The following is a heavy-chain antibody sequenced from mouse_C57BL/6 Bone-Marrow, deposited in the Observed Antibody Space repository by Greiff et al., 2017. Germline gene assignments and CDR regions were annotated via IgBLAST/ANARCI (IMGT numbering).Heavy chain of an antibody. CDR3: ARPYYFHAMDY. J-gene: IGHJ4*01. Sequence: VKLVESGAELARPGASVKMSCKASGYTFTSYTMHWVKQRPGQGLEWIGYINPSSGYTKYKQKFKDKATLTADKSSSTAYMQLSSLTSEDSAVYYCARPYYFHAMDYWGQGTSVTVSS. CDR2: INPSSGYT. D-gene: IGHD1-1*01. CDR1: GYTFTSYT. V-gene: IGHV1-4*01.